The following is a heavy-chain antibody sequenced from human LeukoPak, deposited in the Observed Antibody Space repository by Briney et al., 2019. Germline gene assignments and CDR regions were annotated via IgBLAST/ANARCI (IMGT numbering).Heavy chain of an antibody. CDR2: INPNSGGT. CDR1: GYTFTGYY. J-gene: IGHJ3*02. CDR3: ASFGWEGTFDI. Sequence: ASVKVSCKASGYTFTGYYIHWVRQAPGQGLERMGWINPNSGGTNYAQNFQGRVTMTRDTSISTAYMELSRLISDDTAVYYCASFGWEGTFDIWGQGTMVTVSS. D-gene: IGHD1-26*01. V-gene: IGHV1-2*02.